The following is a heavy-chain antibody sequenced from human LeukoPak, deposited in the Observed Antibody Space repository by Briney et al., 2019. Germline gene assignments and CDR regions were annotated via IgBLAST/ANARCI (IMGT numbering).Heavy chain of an antibody. V-gene: IGHV4-59*12. D-gene: IGHD1-26*01. CDR1: GGSISTFY. CDR2: IYYSGST. J-gene: IGHJ6*03. CDR3: ARVRGSSGSYEYYHYMDV. Sequence: SETLSLTCNVSGGSISTFYWSWIRQPPGKRLEWIGYIYYSGSTTYNPSLKSRVTMSVDTSKKQFSLKLSSVTAADTAVYYCARVRGSSGSYEYYHYMDVWGKGTTVTISS.